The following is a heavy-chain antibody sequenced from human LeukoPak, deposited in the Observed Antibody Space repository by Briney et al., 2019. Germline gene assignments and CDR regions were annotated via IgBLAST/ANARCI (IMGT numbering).Heavy chain of an antibody. V-gene: IGHV3-23*01. Sequence: GGSLRLSCAASGFTFSSYAMSWVRQAPGKGLEWVSSVSGGDGTTYYADSVKGRFTISRDNSKNTLYLQMNSLRADDTAVYYCAKPYCSGGSCSSYYYGMDVWGQGTTVTVSS. J-gene: IGHJ6*02. CDR2: VSGGDGTT. D-gene: IGHD2-15*01. CDR1: GFTFSSYA. CDR3: AKPYCSGGSCSSYYYGMDV.